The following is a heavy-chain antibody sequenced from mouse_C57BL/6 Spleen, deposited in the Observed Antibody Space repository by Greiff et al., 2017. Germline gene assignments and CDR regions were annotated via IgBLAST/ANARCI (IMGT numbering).Heavy chain of an antibody. CDR3: AREGGRDWFAD. D-gene: IGHD1-1*01. Sequence: QVQLQQPGAELVRPGSSVKLSCKASGYTFTSYWMDWVKQRPGQGLEWIGNIYPSDSETHYNQKFKDKATLTVDKSSSTAYMQLSSLTAEDSAVYYCAREGGRDWFADWGQGTLVTVSA. CDR2: IYPSDSET. J-gene: IGHJ3*01. CDR1: GYTFTSYW. V-gene: IGHV1-61*01.